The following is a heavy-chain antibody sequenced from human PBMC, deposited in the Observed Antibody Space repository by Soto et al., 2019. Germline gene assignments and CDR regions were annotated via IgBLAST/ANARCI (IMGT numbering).Heavy chain of an antibody. CDR1: GFAFYKYA. Sequence: GGSLRLSCGASGFAFYKYAMSWVRQAPGKGLEWVSAITDNGSGTYYADSVRGRFTISRDNAKNTLHLQMNSLRAEDTAVYYCASPGTYYCDMDVWGQGTTVTVSS. CDR2: ITDNGSGT. V-gene: IGHV3-23*01. D-gene: IGHD1-26*01. CDR3: ASPGTYYCDMDV. J-gene: IGHJ6*02.